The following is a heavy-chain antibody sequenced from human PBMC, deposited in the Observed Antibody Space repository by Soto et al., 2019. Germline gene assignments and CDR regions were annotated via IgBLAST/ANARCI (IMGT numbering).Heavy chain of an antibody. J-gene: IGHJ4*02. CDR3: ARDWGLTYYYDSSGYTFFDY. D-gene: IGHD3-22*01. CDR2: ISAYNGNT. Sequence: QVPLVQSGAEVKKPGASVKVSCKASGYTFTSYGISWVRQAPGQGLEWMGWISAYNGNTNYAQKLQGRVTMTTDTSTSTAYMELRSLRSDDTAVYYCARDWGLTYYYDSSGYTFFDYWGQGTLVTVSS. CDR1: GYTFTSYG. V-gene: IGHV1-18*01.